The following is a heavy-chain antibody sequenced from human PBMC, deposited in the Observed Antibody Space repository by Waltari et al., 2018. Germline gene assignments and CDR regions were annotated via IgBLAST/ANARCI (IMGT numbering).Heavy chain of an antibody. J-gene: IGHJ4*02. V-gene: IGHV4-30-2*01. CDR1: GGSISSGGYS. Sequence: QLQLQESGSGLVKPSQTLSLTCAVSGGSISSGGYSWSWIRQPPGKGLEWIGYIYHSGSTYYNPSLKSRVTISVDRSKNQFSLKLSSVTAADTAVYYCARAVGYCSSTSCPFDYWGQGTLVTVSS. CDR2: IYHSGST. D-gene: IGHD2-2*01. CDR3: ARAVGYCSSTSCPFDY.